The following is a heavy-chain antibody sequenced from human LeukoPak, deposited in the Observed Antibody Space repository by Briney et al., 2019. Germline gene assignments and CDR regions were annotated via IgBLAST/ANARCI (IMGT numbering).Heavy chain of an antibody. J-gene: IGHJ5*02. CDR1: GFTFSTYG. V-gene: IGHV3-30*02. D-gene: IGHD6-13*01. Sequence: GGSLRLSCAASGFTFSTYGMHWVRQAPGKGLEWVTFIRYDGSNKYYADSVKGRFTISRDNSKNTLYLQMNSLRAEDTAVYYCAKRGGYMWSPNWFDPWGQGTLVTVSS. CDR3: AKRGGYMWSPNWFDP. CDR2: IRYDGSNK.